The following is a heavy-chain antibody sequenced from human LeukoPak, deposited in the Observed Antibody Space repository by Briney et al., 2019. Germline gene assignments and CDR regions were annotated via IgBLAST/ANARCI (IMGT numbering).Heavy chain of an antibody. Sequence: ASVKVSCKASGYTFTSYDINWVRQATGQGLEWMGWMNPNSGNTGYAQKFQGRVTMTRNTSISTAYMGLSSLRSEDTAVYYCAREWNGSGSYCWFDPWGQGTLVTVSS. J-gene: IGHJ5*02. V-gene: IGHV1-8*01. CDR3: AREWNGSGSYCWFDP. CDR2: MNPNSGNT. CDR1: GYTFTSYD. D-gene: IGHD3-10*01.